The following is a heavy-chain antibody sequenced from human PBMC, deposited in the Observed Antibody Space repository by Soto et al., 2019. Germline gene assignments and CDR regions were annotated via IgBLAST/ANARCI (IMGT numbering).Heavy chain of an antibody. Sequence: SETLSLTCTVSGGSVSSYYWSWIRQPPGKGLEWIGFIYYNGDTNYNPSLKSRVTISLDTSKSQFALNLRSVTAADTAVYFCARDRYSISPEFDYWGQGTLVTVSS. J-gene: IGHJ4*02. CDR3: ARDRYSISPEFDY. CDR2: IYYNGDT. D-gene: IGHD6-6*01. CDR1: GGSVSSYY. V-gene: IGHV4-59*02.